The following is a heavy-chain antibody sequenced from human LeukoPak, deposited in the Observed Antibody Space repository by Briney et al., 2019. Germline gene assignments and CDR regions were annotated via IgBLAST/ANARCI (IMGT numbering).Heavy chain of an antibody. CDR2: INHSGST. CDR3: ARNYYYMDV. V-gene: IGHV4-34*01. CDR1: GGSFSGYY. J-gene: IGHJ6*03. Sequence: PSETLSLTCAVYGGSFSGYYWSWSRQPPGKGLEWIGEINHSGSTNYNPSLKSRVTISVDTSKNQFSLKLSSVTAADTAVYYCARNYYYMDVWGKGTTVTVSS.